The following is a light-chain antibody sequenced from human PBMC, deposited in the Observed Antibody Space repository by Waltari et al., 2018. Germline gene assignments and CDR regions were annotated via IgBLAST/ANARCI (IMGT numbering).Light chain of an antibody. Sequence: EIVLTQSPGTLSLSPGERATLSCRASQSVSSSYVAWYKQKPGQAPRLLIYGASSRATGIPDRVSGSGSGTDFTLTISRLEPEDFAVYYCQQYGSSPRTFGQGTKVEIK. CDR2: GAS. V-gene: IGKV3-20*01. CDR1: QSVSSSY. J-gene: IGKJ1*01. CDR3: QQYGSSPRT.